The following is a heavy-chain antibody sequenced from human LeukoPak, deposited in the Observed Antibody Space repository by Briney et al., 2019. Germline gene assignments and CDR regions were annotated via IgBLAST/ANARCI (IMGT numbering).Heavy chain of an antibody. CDR3: AELGITMIGGV. D-gene: IGHD3-10*02. CDR2: SSSSGSTI. J-gene: IGHJ6*04. Sequence: GGSLSLSCAASGFTFSSYEMNWVRQATGKGLEWVSYSSSSGSTIYYADSVKGRFTISRDNAKNSLYLQMNSLRAEDTAVYYCAELGITMIGGVWGKGTTVTISS. CDR1: GFTFSSYE. V-gene: IGHV3-48*03.